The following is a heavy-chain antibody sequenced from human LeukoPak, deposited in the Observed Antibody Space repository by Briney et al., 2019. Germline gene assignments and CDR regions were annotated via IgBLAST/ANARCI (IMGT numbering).Heavy chain of an antibody. Sequence: SVKVSCKGSGYTLSNHAISWVRQAPGQGLEWMGGIIPIFGTANYAQKFQGRVTITADESTSTAYMELSSLRSEDTAVYYCAINDYGDLGAFDIWGQGTMVTVSS. V-gene: IGHV1-69*13. CDR2: IIPIFGTA. CDR3: AINDYGDLGAFDI. CDR1: GYTLSNHA. J-gene: IGHJ3*02. D-gene: IGHD4-17*01.